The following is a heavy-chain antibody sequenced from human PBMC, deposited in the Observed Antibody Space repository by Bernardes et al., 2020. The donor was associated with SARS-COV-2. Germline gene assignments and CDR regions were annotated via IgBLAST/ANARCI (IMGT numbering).Heavy chain of an antibody. CDR2: IIPIFGTA. Sequence: SVKVSCKASGGTFSSYAISWVRQAPGQGLDWMGGIIPIFGTANYAQKFQGRVTITADKSTSTAYMALSSLRSEDTAVYYCAILPRGVDMVRGVTNYFDYWGQGTLVTVSS. V-gene: IGHV1-69*06. CDR3: AILPRGVDMVRGVTNYFDY. CDR1: GGTFSSYA. D-gene: IGHD3-10*01. J-gene: IGHJ4*02.